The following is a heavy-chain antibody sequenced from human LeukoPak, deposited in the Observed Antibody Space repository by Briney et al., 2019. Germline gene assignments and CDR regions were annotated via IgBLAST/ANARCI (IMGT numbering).Heavy chain of an antibody. D-gene: IGHD5-12*01. CDR3: ARHVGGGYWYFDY. J-gene: IGHJ4*02. V-gene: IGHV4-39*01. CDR1: GGSISSSSHY. CDR2: IFYGGST. Sequence: SETLSLTCTVSGGSISSSSHYWGWIRQPPGKGLEWSGSIFYGGSTYYNPSLKSRITISVDTSKNQFSLNLSSVTAADTAAYYCARHVGGGYWYFDYWGQGTLVTVSS.